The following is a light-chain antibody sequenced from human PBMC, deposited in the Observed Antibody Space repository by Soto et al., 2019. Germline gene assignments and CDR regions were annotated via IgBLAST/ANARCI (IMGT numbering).Light chain of an antibody. V-gene: IGKV1-5*01. Sequence: DIQMTQSPSTLSASVGDRVTITCRASQSIGGSLAWYQQKPGKAPYLLISDVSSLERGVPSRFSGSGSGTEFTLTISSMQPDDFATYSCQQYDSYSWTFGQGTKVDIK. CDR2: DVS. J-gene: IGKJ1*01. CDR1: QSIGGS. CDR3: QQYDSYSWT.